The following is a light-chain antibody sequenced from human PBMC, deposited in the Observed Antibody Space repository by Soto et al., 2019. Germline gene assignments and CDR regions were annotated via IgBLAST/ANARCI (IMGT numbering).Light chain of an antibody. CDR1: QGISSN. CDR2: GAS. V-gene: IGKV1-9*01. Sequence: DIQLTQSPSFLSASIGDRVTITCRASQGISSNLAWYQQKPGKAPKVLIYGASTLQSGVPSSFSGSGSGTEFTLTISSLQPEDVATYYCHQLNSYPLTFGGGTKVDIK. J-gene: IGKJ4*01. CDR3: HQLNSYPLT.